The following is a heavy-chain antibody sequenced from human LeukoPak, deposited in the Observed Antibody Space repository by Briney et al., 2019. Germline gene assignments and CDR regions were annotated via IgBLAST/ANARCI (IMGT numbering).Heavy chain of an antibody. CDR2: IGSSGDT. CDR3: ARVGDNAFDI. CDR1: GFTFSSYD. Sequence: GGSLRLSCAASGFTFSSYDMHWVRQATGKGLEWVSAIGSSGDTYYPASVKGRFTISRENAKNSLYLQMNSLRAGDTAVYYCARVGDNAFDIWGQGTMVTVSS. J-gene: IGHJ3*02. V-gene: IGHV3-13*01. D-gene: IGHD3-16*01.